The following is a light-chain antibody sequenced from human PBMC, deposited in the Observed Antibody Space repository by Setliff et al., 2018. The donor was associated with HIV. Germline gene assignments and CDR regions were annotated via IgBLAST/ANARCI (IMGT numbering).Light chain of an antibody. CDR3: SASRPSRTLVV. CDR2: QLI. Sequence: QSVLTQPASVSGSPGQSITISCTGTNSDTGGYNYVSWYQQLPGEAPKLIIFQLINRPSGVSDRFSGSKSGNTASLTISGLQAEDEADYYCSASRPSRTLVVFGTGTKVTVL. J-gene: IGLJ1*01. V-gene: IGLV2-14*01. CDR1: NSDTGGYNY.